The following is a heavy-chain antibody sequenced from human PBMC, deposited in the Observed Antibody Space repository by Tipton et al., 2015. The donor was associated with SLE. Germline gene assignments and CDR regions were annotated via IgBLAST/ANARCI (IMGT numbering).Heavy chain of an antibody. Sequence: GSLRLSCAASGFTFSSYEMNWVRQAPGKGLEWVSYISSSGSTIYYADSVKGRFTISRDNAKNSLYLQMNSLRAEDTAVYYCARDDLGLYYFDYWGQGTLVTVSS. D-gene: IGHD3/OR15-3a*01. CDR1: GFTFSSYE. J-gene: IGHJ4*02. CDR2: ISSSGSTI. V-gene: IGHV3-48*03. CDR3: ARDDLGLYYFDY.